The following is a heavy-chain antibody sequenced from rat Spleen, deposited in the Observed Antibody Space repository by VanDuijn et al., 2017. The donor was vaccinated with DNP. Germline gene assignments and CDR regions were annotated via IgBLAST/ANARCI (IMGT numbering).Heavy chain of an antibody. CDR3: ARPDY. V-gene: IGHV5-31*01. Sequence: EVHLVESGGDLVQPGRSLKLSCVASGFTFNNYWMTWIRQVPGKGLEWVASLTTTGDSMYYPDSVKGRFTISRDNAKSTLYLQMDSLRSEDTATYYCARPDYWGQGVMVTVSS. CDR2: LTTTGDSM. CDR1: GFTFNNYW. J-gene: IGHJ2*01.